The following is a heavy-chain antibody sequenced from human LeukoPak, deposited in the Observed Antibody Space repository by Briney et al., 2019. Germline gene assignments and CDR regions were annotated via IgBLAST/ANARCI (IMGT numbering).Heavy chain of an antibody. Sequence: GGSLRLSCAASGFTFSSYAMSWVRQAPGKGLEWVSTLSGGGDSAYYADSVKGRFTISRDNAKKSLYLQMNSLKAEDTAVYYCARGDSSGYYYFDYWGQGTLVTVSS. J-gene: IGHJ4*02. CDR2: LSGGGDSA. V-gene: IGHV3-23*01. CDR1: GFTFSSYA. D-gene: IGHD3-22*01. CDR3: ARGDSSGYYYFDY.